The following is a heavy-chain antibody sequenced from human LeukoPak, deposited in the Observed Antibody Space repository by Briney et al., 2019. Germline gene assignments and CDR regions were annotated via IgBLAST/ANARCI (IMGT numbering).Heavy chain of an antibody. D-gene: IGHD3-3*01. V-gene: IGHV4-34*01. CDR1: GGSFSGYY. Sequence: PSETLSLTCAVYGGSFSGYYWSWIRQPPGKGLEWIGYIYHSGSTYYNPSLKSRVTISVDRSKNQFSLKLSSVTAADTAVYYCARSGYSNFDYWGQGTLVTVSS. CDR3: ARSGYSNFDY. CDR2: IYHSGST. J-gene: IGHJ4*02.